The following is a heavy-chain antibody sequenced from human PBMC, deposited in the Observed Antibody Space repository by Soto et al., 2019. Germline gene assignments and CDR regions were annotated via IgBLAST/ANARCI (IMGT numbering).Heavy chain of an antibody. CDR2: IKSKTDGGTT. CDR3: TTEPHHDFWNGYSNYYLEY. CDR1: GFTFSNAW. V-gene: IGHV3-15*01. Sequence: EVQLVESGGGLVKPGGSLRLSCAASGFTFSNAWMSWVRQAPGKGLEWVGRIKSKTDGGTTDYAAPVKCRFTISRDDSKNTLYMQMHNLKTEDTAVYYCTTEPHHDFWNGYSNYYLEYWGQGTLLTVSS. J-gene: IGHJ4*02. D-gene: IGHD3-3*01.